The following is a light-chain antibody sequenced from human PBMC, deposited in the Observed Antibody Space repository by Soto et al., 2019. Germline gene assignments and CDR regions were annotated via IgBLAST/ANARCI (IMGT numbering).Light chain of an antibody. CDR1: SSDVGGYNY. CDR2: DVS. J-gene: IGLJ2*01. V-gene: IGLV2-14*01. Sequence: QSALTQPASVSGSPGQSITISCTGTSSDVGGYNYVSWYQQHPGKAPKLLIYDVSNRPSGVSNRFSGSKSGNTASLTISGRQAEDEADYYCRSYTRSTTDLVFGGGTKLTVL. CDR3: RSYTRSTTDLV.